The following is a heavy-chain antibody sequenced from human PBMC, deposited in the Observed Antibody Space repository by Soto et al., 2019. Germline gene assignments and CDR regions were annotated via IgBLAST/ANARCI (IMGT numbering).Heavy chain of an antibody. Sequence: SETLSLTCTVSGGSISSSSYYWGWIRQPPGKGLEWIGSIYYSGSTYYNPSLKSRVTISVDTSKNQFSLKLSSVTAADTAVYYCARHEDQPGSAGIAVAGSIDYWGQGTLVTVSS. CDR3: ARHEDQPGSAGIAVAGSIDY. D-gene: IGHD6-19*01. J-gene: IGHJ4*02. V-gene: IGHV4-39*01. CDR1: GGSISSSSYY. CDR2: IYYSGST.